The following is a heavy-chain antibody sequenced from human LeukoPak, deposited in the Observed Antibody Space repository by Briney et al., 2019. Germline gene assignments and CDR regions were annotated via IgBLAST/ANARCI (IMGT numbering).Heavy chain of an antibody. Sequence: GRSLRLSCAASGFTFSGYWMHWVRQAPGKGLVWVSHINSDESSTSYADSVKGRFTISRDNAKNTLYLGMNSLRAEDTAVYYCARGSSGGTFGYWGQGTLVTVSS. J-gene: IGHJ4*02. CDR2: INSDESST. D-gene: IGHD3-3*02. V-gene: IGHV3-74*01. CDR1: GFTFSGYW. CDR3: ARGSSGGTFGY.